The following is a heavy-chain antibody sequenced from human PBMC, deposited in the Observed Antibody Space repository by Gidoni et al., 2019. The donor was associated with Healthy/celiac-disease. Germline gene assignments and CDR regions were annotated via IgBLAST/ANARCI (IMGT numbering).Heavy chain of an antibody. J-gene: IGHJ1*01. CDR1: GGSFSGYY. Sequence: QVQLQPCGAGLLKPSETLSLTCAVYGGSFSGYYWSCIRQPPGKGLEWIGEINHSGSTNYNPSLKSRVTISVDTSKNQFSLKLSSVTAADTAVYYCARGRGSSSWYEYFQHWGQGTLVTVSS. CDR3: ARGRGSSSWYEYFQH. V-gene: IGHV4-34*01. CDR2: INHSGST. D-gene: IGHD6-13*01.